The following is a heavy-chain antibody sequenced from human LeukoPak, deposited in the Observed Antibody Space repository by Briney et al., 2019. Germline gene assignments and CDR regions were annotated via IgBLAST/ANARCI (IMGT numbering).Heavy chain of an antibody. CDR1: GGSISSGGYS. CDR3: ARVSSGATTVDY. CDR2: IYHSGST. V-gene: IGHV4-30-2*01. D-gene: IGHD1-26*01. Sequence: PSQTLSLTCAVSGGSISSGGYSWRWIRQPPGKGLEWIGYIYHSGSTYYNPSLKSRVTISVDRSKNQFSLKLSSVTAADTAVYYCARVSSGATTVDYWGQGTLVTVSS. J-gene: IGHJ4*02.